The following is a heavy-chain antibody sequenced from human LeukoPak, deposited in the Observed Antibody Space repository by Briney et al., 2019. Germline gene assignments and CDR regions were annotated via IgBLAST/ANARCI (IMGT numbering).Heavy chain of an antibody. CDR1: GGSFSGYY. CDR2: INHSGST. CDR3: ASSPFSGIRRKPIHWYFDL. D-gene: IGHD3-10*01. V-gene: IGHV4-34*01. Sequence: SETLSLTCAVYGGSFSGYYWSWIRQRPGKGLEWIGEINHSGSTNYNPSLKSRVTISVDTSKNQFSLKLSSVTAADTAVYYCASSPFSGIRRKPIHWYFDLWGRGTLVTVSS. J-gene: IGHJ2*01.